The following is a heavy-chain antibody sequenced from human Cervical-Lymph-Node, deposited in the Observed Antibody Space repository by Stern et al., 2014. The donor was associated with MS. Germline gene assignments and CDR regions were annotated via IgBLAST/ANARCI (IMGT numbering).Heavy chain of an antibody. CDR1: GGSISSYY. V-gene: IGHV4-59*01. J-gene: IGHJ6*02. CDR2: LYYSGSP. CDR3: ARDRRGSADYYYYGMDV. D-gene: IGHD3-10*01. Sequence: QVQLQESGPGLVKPSETLSLTCTVSGGSISSYYWSWIRPPPGKGLEWIGDLYYSGSPNYNPSLKSRVTISVDTSKNQFSLKLSSVTAADTAVYYCARDRRGSADYYYYGMDVWGQGTTVTVSS.